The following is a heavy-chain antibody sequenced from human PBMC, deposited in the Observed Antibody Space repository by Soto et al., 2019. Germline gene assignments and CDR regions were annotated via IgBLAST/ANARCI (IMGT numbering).Heavy chain of an antibody. CDR1: GGSFSGYY. D-gene: IGHD6-6*01. V-gene: IGHV4-34*01. J-gene: IGHJ6*02. Sequence: QVQLQQWGAGVLKPSETLSLTCAVYGGSFSGYYWSWIRQPPGKGLEWIGEINHSGCTNYNPSLKGRVTISVDTSKNQFSLNLSSVTAADTAVYYCARGVLHYYGMDVWGQGTTVTVSS. CDR2: INHSGCT. CDR3: ARGVLHYYGMDV.